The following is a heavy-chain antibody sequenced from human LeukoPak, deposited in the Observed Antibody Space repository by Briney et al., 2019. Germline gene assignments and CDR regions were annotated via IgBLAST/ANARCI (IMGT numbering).Heavy chain of an antibody. Sequence: AASVKVSCKASGYDFTAHFMHWIRQAPGQGLEWMGQSNPDNVATKYAPKYQGRVTMTRDTSIATVYMELSSLTSDDTAVYFCVREPYSRSSDRHERAFDYWGQGTLVTVSS. J-gene: IGHJ4*02. CDR3: VREPYSRSSDRHERAFDY. CDR2: SNPDNVAT. D-gene: IGHD6-6*01. V-gene: IGHV1-2*06. CDR1: GYDFTAHF.